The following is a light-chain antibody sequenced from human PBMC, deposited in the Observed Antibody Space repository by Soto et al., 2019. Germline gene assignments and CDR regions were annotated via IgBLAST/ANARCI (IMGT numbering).Light chain of an antibody. V-gene: IGLV2-14*01. CDR2: EVN. Sequence: QSALTQPASVSGSPGQSITISCTGTSSDVGPYNFVSWYQQYPGKAPKVMIYEVNNRPSGVSNRFSGSKSGNTASLTISGLQAEDEADYYCSSFTRSSTYVFGSGTKLTVL. CDR1: SSDVGPYNF. J-gene: IGLJ1*01. CDR3: SSFTRSSTYV.